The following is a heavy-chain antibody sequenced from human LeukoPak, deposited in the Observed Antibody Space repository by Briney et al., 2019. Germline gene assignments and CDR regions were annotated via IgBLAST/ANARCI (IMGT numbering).Heavy chain of an antibody. D-gene: IGHD3-10*01. Sequence: PGGSLRLSCSASGFTLSSYAMHWVRQAPGKRLEYVAAITINGDYTHYADSVKGRFTISRDNSKNTLFLQMSSLRTEDTAVYYCVKAFGSGSQAYWGQGTLVTVSS. CDR1: GFTLSSYA. CDR3: VKAFGSGSQAY. CDR2: ITINGDYT. V-gene: IGHV3-64D*06. J-gene: IGHJ4*02.